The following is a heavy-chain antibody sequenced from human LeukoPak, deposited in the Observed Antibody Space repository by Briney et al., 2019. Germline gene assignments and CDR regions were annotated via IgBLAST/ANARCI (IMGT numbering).Heavy chain of an antibody. J-gene: IGHJ4*02. CDR1: GFTFNSHW. CDR2: IKQDGSEK. CDR3: VRDSFRAPTAFDY. V-gene: IGHV3-7*04. Sequence: PGGSLRLSCAASGFTFNSHWMSWVRQAPGKGLEWVANIKQDGSEKYHMDSLKGRFTISRDNARNSLHLEMNSVRVEDTAVYYCVRDSFRAPTAFDYWGQGTLVTVSS.